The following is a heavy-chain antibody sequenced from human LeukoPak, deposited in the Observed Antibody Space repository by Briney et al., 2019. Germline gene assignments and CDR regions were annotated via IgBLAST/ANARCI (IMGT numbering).Heavy chain of an antibody. J-gene: IGHJ4*02. CDR1: GGSISSYY. Sequence: PSETLSLTCTVSGGSISSYYWSWIRHPARKGLEWIAHIYNSGSTNYNPSLKGRVTMSVATSKNQFSLHLSSVTAADTAVYYCARSAFLVTAPGLYYFDYWGQGTLVAVSS. CDR3: ARSAFLVTAPGLYYFDY. CDR2: IYNSGST. V-gene: IGHV4-4*07. D-gene: IGHD6-13*01.